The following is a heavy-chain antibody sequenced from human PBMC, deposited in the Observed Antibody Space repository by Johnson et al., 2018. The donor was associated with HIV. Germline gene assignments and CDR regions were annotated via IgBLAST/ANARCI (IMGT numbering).Heavy chain of an antibody. CDR2: IYSGGST. J-gene: IGHJ3*01. V-gene: IGHV3-NL1*01. Sequence: HVQLVESGGGVVRPGGSLRLSCAASGFTFDDYGMSWVRQAPGKGLEWVAAIYSGGSTYYADSVKGRLTISRDNAKDTMYLQMNGLRPEDTAVYYWAKDEARTLASAGRDAFDFWGQGTAVTV. D-gene: IGHD6-13*01. CDR3: AKDEARTLASAGRDAFDF. CDR1: GFTFDDYG.